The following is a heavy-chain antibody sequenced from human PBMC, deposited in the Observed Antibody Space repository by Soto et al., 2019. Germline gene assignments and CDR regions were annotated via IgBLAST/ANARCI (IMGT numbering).Heavy chain of an antibody. CDR1: GYTFTSYG. D-gene: IGHD2-15*01. CDR2: ISAYNGNT. Sequence: ASVKVSCKASGYTFTSYGISWVRQAPGQGLEWMGWISAYNGNTNYAQKLQGRVTMTTDTSTSTAYMELRSLRSDDTAVDYCARYLTPQCIVGNGYASVAFDTWGQETMLTVSS. J-gene: IGHJ3*02. CDR3: ARYLTPQCIVGNGYASVAFDT. V-gene: IGHV1-18*01.